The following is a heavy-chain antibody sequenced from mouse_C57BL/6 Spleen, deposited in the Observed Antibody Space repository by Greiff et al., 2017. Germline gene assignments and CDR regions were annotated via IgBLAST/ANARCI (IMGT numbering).Heavy chain of an antibody. CDR3: NWAYWYFDV. V-gene: IGHV1-22*01. Sequence: SGPELVKPGASVKMSCKASGYTFTDYNMHWVKQSHGKSLEWIGYINPNNGGTSYNQKFKGKATLTVNKSSSTAYMELRSLTSEDSAVYYCNWAYWYFDVWGTGTTVTVSS. CDR2: INPNNGGT. D-gene: IGHD4-1*01. J-gene: IGHJ1*03. CDR1: GYTFTDYN.